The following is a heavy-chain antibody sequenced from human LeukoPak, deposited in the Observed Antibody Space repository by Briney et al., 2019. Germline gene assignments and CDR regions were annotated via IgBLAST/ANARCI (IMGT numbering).Heavy chain of an antibody. CDR3: VKRTGTGGWKGSFDH. V-gene: IGHV3-64D*06. CDR2: ISSDGGST. Sequence: QAGGSLRLSCSASGFSFSSYAMHWVRQAPGKGLEYVTDISSDGGSTYYADSVKGRFTISRDNSKSTLYLQMSSLRAEDTAVYYCVKRTGTGGWKGSFDHWGQGTLVTVSS. CDR1: GFSFSSYA. D-gene: IGHD1-1*01. J-gene: IGHJ4*02.